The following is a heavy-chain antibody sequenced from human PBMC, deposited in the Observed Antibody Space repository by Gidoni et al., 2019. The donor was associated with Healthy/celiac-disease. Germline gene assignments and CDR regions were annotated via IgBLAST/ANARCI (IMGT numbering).Heavy chain of an antibody. CDR3: ARNRDY. Sequence: EVQLVETGGGLIQPGGALRLSCAASGFTVSSNYLGWVRQAPGKGLEWGSVIYSGGSTYYADSVKGRFTISRDNSKNTLYLQMNSLRAEDTAVYYCARNRDYWGQGTLVTVSS. CDR2: IYSGGST. J-gene: IGHJ4*02. CDR1: GFTVSSNY. V-gene: IGHV3-53*02.